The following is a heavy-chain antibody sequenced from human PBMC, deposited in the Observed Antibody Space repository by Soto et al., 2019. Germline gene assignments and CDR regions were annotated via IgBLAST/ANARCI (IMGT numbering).Heavy chain of an antibody. CDR1: GFTFSSYA. Sequence: GGSLRLSCAASGFTFSSYAMSWVRQAPGKGLEWVSAISGSGGSTYYADSVKGRFTISRDNSKNTLYLQMNSLRAEDTAVYYCARSSGIAVAGTGWFDPWGQGTLVTVSS. V-gene: IGHV3-23*01. J-gene: IGHJ5*02. CDR2: ISGSGGST. D-gene: IGHD6-19*01. CDR3: ARSSGIAVAGTGWFDP.